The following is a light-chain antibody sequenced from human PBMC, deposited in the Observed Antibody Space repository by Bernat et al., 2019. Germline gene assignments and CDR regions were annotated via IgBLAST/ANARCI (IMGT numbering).Light chain of an antibody. CDR2: GNS. CDR1: SSNIGAGYD. CDR3: QSYDSSLGGLV. J-gene: IGLJ3*02. V-gene: IGLV1-40*01. Sequence: QSVLTQPPSVSGAPGQRVAISCTGSSSNIGAGYDVQWYQQLPGTAPKLLIHGNSNRPSGVPDRFSGSKSGTSASLAITGLRAEDEGDYYCQSYDSSLGGLVFGGGTKLTVL.